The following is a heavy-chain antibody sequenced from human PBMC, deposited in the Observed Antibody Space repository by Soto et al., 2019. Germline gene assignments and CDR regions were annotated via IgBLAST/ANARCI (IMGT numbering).Heavy chain of an antibody. Sequence: SETLSLTCTVSGGSISSGGYYWSWIRQHPGKGLEWIGYIYYSGSTYYNPSLKSRVTISVDTSKNQFSLKLSSVTAADTAVYYCARDPGKSGWFDPWGQGTLVTVSS. CDR2: IYYSGST. J-gene: IGHJ5*02. V-gene: IGHV4-31*03. CDR1: GGSISSGGYY. CDR3: ARDPGKSGWFDP.